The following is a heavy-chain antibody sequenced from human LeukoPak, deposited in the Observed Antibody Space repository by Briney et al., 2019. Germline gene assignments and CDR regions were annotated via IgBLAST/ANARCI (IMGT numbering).Heavy chain of an antibody. CDR1: GYTSTSYD. D-gene: IGHD2-15*01. V-gene: IGHV1-8*01. CDR3: ARAFRDKFGGGSQYWFDA. Sequence: PWATLKLSCTASGYTSTSYDISWVRQATGQGLECMGCMTTNSGNTGYAQKFQGRVTMTRITSISTAYMELSSLRSEDTAVYYCARAFRDKFGGGSQYWFDAWGQGTLVTVA. CDR2: MTTNSGNT. J-gene: IGHJ5*02.